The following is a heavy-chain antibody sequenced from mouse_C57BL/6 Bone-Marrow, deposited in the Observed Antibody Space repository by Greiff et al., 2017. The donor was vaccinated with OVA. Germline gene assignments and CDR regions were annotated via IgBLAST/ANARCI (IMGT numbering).Heavy chain of an antibody. CDR1: GYTFTSYG. Sequence: QVQLKQSGAELARPGASVKLSCKASGYTFTSYGISWVKQRTGQGLEWIGEIYPRSGNTYYNEKFKGKATLTADKSSSTAYMELRSLTSEDSAVXFCARSNGYYFDYWGQGTTLTVSS. D-gene: IGHD2-2*01. CDR3: ARSNGYYFDY. J-gene: IGHJ2*01. CDR2: IYPRSGNT. V-gene: IGHV1-81*01.